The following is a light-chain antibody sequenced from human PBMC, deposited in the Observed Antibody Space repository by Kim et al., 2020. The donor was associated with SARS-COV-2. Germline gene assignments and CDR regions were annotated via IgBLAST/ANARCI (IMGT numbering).Light chain of an antibody. CDR3: SSRDTTGDLVV. CDR1: SLRKYY. CDR2: GKY. Sequence: ALGQQARLTCQGDSLRKYYATWYQQRPGQAPTLVLYGKYDRPSGIPDRFSGSASGNTASLIITGAQAEDEGDYYCSSRDTTGDLVVFGGGTKLTVL. V-gene: IGLV3-19*01. J-gene: IGLJ2*01.